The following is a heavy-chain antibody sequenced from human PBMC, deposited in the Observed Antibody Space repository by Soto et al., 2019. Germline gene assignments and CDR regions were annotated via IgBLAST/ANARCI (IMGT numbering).Heavy chain of an antibody. Sequence: PWGSLRVCGAASVFTFSSYAMHWVREAPGKGLEWVAVISYDGSNKYYADSVKGRFTISRDNSKNTLYLQMNSLRAEDTAVYYCAREDGYNPENAFDIWGQGTMVTVSS. CDR2: ISYDGSNK. CDR1: VFTFSSYA. CDR3: AREDGYNPENAFDI. V-gene: IGHV3-30-3*01. D-gene: IGHD5-12*01. J-gene: IGHJ3*02.